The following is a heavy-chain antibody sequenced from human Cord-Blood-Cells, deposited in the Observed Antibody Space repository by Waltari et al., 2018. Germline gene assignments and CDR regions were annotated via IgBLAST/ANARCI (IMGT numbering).Heavy chain of an antibody. CDR3: ARHSVEQNWFDP. Sequence: QVQLQESGPGLVKPSETLSLTCTVSGGSISSYYWCWIRQPPGKGLEWIGYIYSSGSTNYNPSLKSRVTISVDTSKNQFSLKLSSVTAADTAVYYCARHSVEQNWFDPWGQGTLVTVSS. CDR2: IYSSGST. J-gene: IGHJ5*02. CDR1: GGSISSYY. V-gene: IGHV4-59*08.